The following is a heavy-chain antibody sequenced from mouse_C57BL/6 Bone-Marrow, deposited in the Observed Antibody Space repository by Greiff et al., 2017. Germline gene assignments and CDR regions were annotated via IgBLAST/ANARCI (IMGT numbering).Heavy chain of an antibody. Sequence: EVQLVESGGDLVKPGGSLKLSCAASGFTFSSYGMSWVRQTPDKRLEWVATISSGGSYTYYPDSVKGRFTISRNNAKNTLYLQMSSLKSEDTAMYYGARQGVLLRLWFAYWGQGTLVTVSA. J-gene: IGHJ3*01. CDR3: ARQGVLLRLWFAY. D-gene: IGHD1-2*01. V-gene: IGHV5-6*01. CDR2: ISSGGSYT. CDR1: GFTFSSYG.